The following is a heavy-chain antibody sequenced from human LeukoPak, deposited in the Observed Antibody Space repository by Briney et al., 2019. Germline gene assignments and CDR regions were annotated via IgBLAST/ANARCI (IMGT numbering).Heavy chain of an antibody. CDR2: ISGSGGST. J-gene: IGHJ4*02. CDR1: GFTFSSYA. V-gene: IGHV3-23*01. D-gene: IGHD1-7*01. CDR3: ANNQSPTGTSPPSDY. Sequence: GGSLRLSCAASGFTFSSYAMSWVRQAPGKGLEWVSAISGSGGSTYYADSVKGRFTISRDNSKNTLYLQMNSLRAEDTAVYYCANNQSPTGTSPPSDYWGQGTLVTVSS.